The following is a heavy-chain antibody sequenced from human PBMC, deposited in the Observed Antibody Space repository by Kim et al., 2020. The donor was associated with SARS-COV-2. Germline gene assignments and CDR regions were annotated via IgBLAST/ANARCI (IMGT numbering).Heavy chain of an antibody. CDR1: GFTFSSYW. Sequence: GGSLRLPCAASGFTFSSYWMHWVRQAPGKGLVWVSRINSDGSSTSYADSVKGRFTISRDNAKNTLYLQMNSLRAEDTAVYYCARDELYYDSSGSFGDWGQGTLVTVSS. V-gene: IGHV3-74*01. CDR3: ARDELYYDSSGSFGD. D-gene: IGHD3-22*01. J-gene: IGHJ4*02. CDR2: INSDGSST.